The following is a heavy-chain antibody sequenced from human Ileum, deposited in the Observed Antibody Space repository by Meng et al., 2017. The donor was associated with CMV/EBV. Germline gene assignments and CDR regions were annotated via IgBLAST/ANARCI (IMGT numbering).Heavy chain of an antibody. J-gene: IGHJ4*02. CDR1: VFTFNTYW. CDR2: INSDGSST. D-gene: IGHD1-26*01. Sequence: HWGGWGVGPFQTGRSTTLTCPASVFTFNTYWMQWVRQAQGKGLVWGSWINSDGSSTSYADSVKGRFTISRDNAKNTMYLQMNSLRVEDTAMYYCVRDFGDVGTTNAFDYWGQGTLVTVSS. V-gene: IGHV3-74*01. CDR3: VRDFGDVGTTNAFDY.